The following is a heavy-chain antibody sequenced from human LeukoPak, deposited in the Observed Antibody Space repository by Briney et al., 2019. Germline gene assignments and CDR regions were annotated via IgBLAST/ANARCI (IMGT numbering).Heavy chain of an antibody. CDR2: IYYSGST. J-gene: IGHJ3*02. V-gene: IGHV4-59*12. D-gene: IGHD2-21*02. CDR3: ARDAYCGGDCAPDI. Sequence: PSETLSLTCTVSGGSIRSYHWSWIRQPPGKGLEWIGSIYYSGSTNYNPSLRSRVTISVDTSKNHFSLKLSSVTAADTAVYYCARDAYCGGDCAPDIWGQGTMVTVSS. CDR1: GGSIRSYH.